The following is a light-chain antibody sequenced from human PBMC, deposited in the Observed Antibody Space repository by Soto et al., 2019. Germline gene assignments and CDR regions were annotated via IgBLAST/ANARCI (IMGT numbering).Light chain of an antibody. Sequence: EIVMTQSPATLSVSPGERATLSCRASQSVRNNLAWYQRKPGQAPRLLIYSASTRATDIPARFSGSGSETEFTLTISSLQSEDFAVYYCQQYNNWPPYTFGQGTRLEIK. J-gene: IGKJ2*01. CDR1: QSVRNN. CDR2: SAS. CDR3: QQYNNWPPYT. V-gene: IGKV3D-15*01.